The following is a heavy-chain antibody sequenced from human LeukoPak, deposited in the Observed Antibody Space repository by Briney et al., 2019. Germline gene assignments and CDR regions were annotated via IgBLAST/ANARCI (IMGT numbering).Heavy chain of an antibody. CDR2: IYYSGST. D-gene: IGHD3-22*01. V-gene: IGHV4-59*08. CDR1: GGSISSYY. J-gene: IGHJ4*02. Sequence: PSETLSLTCTVSGGSISSYYWSWIRQPPGKGLEWIGYIYYSGSTNYNPSLKSRVTISVDTSKNQFSLKLSSVTAADTAVYYCARQAPSDYYDSSGSFDYWGQGTPVTVSS. CDR3: ARQAPSDYYDSSGSFDY.